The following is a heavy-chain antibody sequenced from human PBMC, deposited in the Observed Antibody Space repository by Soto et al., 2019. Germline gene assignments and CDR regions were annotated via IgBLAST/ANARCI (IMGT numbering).Heavy chain of an antibody. J-gene: IGHJ4*02. CDR3: AKVFSPEGGNYFDS. V-gene: IGHV3-23*01. Sequence: GGSLRLSCAASGFTFSKFAMNWVRQAPGKGLEWVSAISNSFSDGNTHYADSVEGRFTVSRHNDKNTVFLEMNGLRADDTAVYYCAKVFSPEGGNYFDSWGQGTQVTVS. CDR1: GFTFSKFA. CDR2: ISNSFSDGNT.